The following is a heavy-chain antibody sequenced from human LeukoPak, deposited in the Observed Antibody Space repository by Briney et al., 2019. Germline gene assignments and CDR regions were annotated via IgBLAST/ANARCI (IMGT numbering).Heavy chain of an antibody. V-gene: IGHV3-30*02. CDR2: IRYDGSNK. Sequence: GGSLRLSCAASGFTFSSYGMHWVRQAPGKGLEWVAFIRYDGSNKYYADSVKGRFTISRDNAKNSLYLQMNSLRAEDTAVYYCARDPGIAAAGYGMDVWGQGTTVTVSS. CDR3: ARDPGIAAAGYGMDV. D-gene: IGHD6-13*01. J-gene: IGHJ6*02. CDR1: GFTFSSYG.